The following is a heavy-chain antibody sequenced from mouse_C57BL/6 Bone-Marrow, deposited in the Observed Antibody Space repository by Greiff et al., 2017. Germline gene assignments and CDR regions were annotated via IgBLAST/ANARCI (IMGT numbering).Heavy chain of an antibody. V-gene: IGHV5-9-4*01. CDR2: ISSGGSYT. Sequence: VQGVESGGGLVKPGGSLKLSCAASGFTFSSYAMSWVRQSPEKRLEWVAEISSGGSYTYYPDTVTGRFTISSDNAKNTLYLEMSSLRSEDTAMYYCAWVYGNFFAYWGQGTLVTVSA. J-gene: IGHJ3*01. D-gene: IGHD2-1*01. CDR3: AWVYGNFFAY. CDR1: GFTFSSYA.